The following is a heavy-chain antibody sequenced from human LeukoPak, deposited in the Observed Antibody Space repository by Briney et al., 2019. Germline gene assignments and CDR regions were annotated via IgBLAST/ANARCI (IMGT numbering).Heavy chain of an antibody. D-gene: IGHD3-10*01. CDR1: GFTLSSYA. CDR2: ISGSGADT. Sequence: GGFLRLSCAASGFTLSSYATSWVRQAPGKGLEWVSAISGSGADTYYADSVKGRFTISRDASKNTLYLQMNSLRDEDTAVYYCAKQLDSGNYYPTGDDYWGQGTLVTVSS. CDR3: AKQLDSGNYYPTGDDY. J-gene: IGHJ4*02. V-gene: IGHV3-23*01.